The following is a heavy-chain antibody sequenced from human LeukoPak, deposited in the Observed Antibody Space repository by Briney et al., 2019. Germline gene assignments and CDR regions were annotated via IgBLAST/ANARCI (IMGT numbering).Heavy chain of an antibody. V-gene: IGHV1-2*02. Sequence: GASVKVSCKASGYTFTGYYMHWVRQAPGQGLEWMGWINPNSGGTNYAQKFQGRVTMTRDTSISTAYMELSRLRSDDTAVYYCARGPIPRMPNYYFDYWGQGTLVTVSS. CDR1: GYTFTGYY. CDR3: ARGPIPRMPNYYFDY. CDR2: INPNSGGT. J-gene: IGHJ4*02. D-gene: IGHD2-2*01.